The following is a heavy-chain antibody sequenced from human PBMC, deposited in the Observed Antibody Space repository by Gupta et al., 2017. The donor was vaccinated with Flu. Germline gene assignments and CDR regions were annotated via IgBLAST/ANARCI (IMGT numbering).Heavy chain of an antibody. J-gene: IGHJ4*02. V-gene: IGHV3-23*01. CDR3: AKWGESGYDSSPLDY. CDR2: ISGSGGST. D-gene: IGHD5-12*01. Sequence: YAMSWVRQAPGKGLEWVSAISGSGGSTYYADSVKGRFTISRDNSKNTLYLQMNSLRAEDTAVYYCAKWGESGYDSSPLDYWGQGTLVTVSS. CDR1: YA.